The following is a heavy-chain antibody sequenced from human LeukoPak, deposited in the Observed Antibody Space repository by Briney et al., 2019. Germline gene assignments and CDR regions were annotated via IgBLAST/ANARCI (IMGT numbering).Heavy chain of an antibody. CDR3: ATATYYDFWSGYYGYYGMDV. CDR1: GYTFSGYY. CDR2: INPNSGGT. V-gene: IGHV1-2*02. Sequence: ASVKVSCKASGYTFSGYYMHWVRQAPGQGLEWMGWINPNSGGTNYAQKFQGRITMTRDTSISTAYMELSRLRSDDTAVYYCATATYYDFWSGYYGYYGMDVWGQGTTVTVSS. D-gene: IGHD3-3*01. J-gene: IGHJ6*02.